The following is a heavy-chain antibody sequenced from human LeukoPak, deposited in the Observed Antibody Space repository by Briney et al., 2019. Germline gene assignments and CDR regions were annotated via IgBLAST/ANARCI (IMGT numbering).Heavy chain of an antibody. D-gene: IGHD4-17*01. CDR2: ISSGSSTT. V-gene: IGHV3-48*01. CDR1: GFTFSSYS. CDR3: AKDRGNDYGVFDY. Sequence: GGSLRLSCAASGFTFSSYSMNWVRQTPGKGLEWISYISSGSSTTYYGDSVQGRFITSRDNAKNSLHLQMNSLRAEDTGVYYCAKDRGNDYGVFDYWGQGILVTVSS. J-gene: IGHJ4*02.